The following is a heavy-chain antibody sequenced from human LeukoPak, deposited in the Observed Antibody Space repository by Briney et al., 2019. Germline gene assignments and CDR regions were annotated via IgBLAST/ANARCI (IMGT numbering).Heavy chain of an antibody. D-gene: IGHD3-10*01. CDR2: IKQDGSEK. J-gene: IGHJ6*02. Sequence: GGSLRLSCAASGFTFSSYWMSWVRQAPGKGLEWVANIKQDGSEKYYVDSVKGRFTISRDNAKNSLYLQMNSLRAEDTAVYYCARVLTYYYGSGSPSYYYYYYGMDVWGQGTTVTVSS. CDR1: GFTFSSYW. V-gene: IGHV3-7*05. CDR3: ARVLTYYYGSGSPSYYYYYYGMDV.